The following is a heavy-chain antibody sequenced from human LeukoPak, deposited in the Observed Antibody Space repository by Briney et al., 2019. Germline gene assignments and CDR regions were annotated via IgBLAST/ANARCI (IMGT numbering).Heavy chain of an antibody. CDR1: GFTFSAYA. CDR2: IRGGGTSE. D-gene: IGHD4-17*01. J-gene: IGHJ3*02. CDR3: ARDPNGDYIGAFDM. Sequence: AGGSLRLSCIASGFTFSAYAMMWVRQAPGKGPEWVSAIRGGGTSEFYADSVKGRFRISRDNSKDTLFLQMNSLRAEDTAVYYCARDPNGDYIGAFDMWGPGTMVTVSS. V-gene: IGHV3-23*01.